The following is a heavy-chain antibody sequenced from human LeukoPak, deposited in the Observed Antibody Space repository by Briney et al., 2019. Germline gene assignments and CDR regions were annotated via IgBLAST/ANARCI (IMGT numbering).Heavy chain of an antibody. D-gene: IGHD3-9*01. Sequence: SETLSLTCTVSGGSISSYYWSWIRQHPGKGLEWIGYIYYSGSTYYNPSLKSRVTISVDTSKNQFSLKLSSVTAADTAVYYCARGDSDILTGYLFDYWGQGTLVTVSS. V-gene: IGHV4-59*06. CDR1: GGSISSYY. J-gene: IGHJ4*02. CDR3: ARGDSDILTGYLFDY. CDR2: IYYSGST.